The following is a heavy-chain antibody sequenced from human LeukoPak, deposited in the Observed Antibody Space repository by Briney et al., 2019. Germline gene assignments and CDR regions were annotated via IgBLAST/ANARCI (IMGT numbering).Heavy chain of an antibody. Sequence: PGGSLRLSCAASGFTFSSYGMHWVRQAPGKGLEWVAVISYDGSNKYYADSVKCRFTISRDNSKNTLYLQMNSLRAEDTAVYYCAKDLTWRGDIVVVPAAPFDYWGQGTLVTVSS. CDR2: ISYDGSNK. V-gene: IGHV3-30*18. J-gene: IGHJ4*02. CDR3: AKDLTWRGDIVVVPAAPFDY. D-gene: IGHD2-2*01. CDR1: GFTFSSYG.